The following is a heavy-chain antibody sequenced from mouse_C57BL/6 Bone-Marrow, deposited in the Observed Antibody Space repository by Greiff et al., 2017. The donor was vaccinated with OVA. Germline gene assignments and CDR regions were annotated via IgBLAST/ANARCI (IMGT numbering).Heavy chain of an antibody. J-gene: IGHJ2*01. Sequence: EVQRVESGAELVRPGASVKLSCTASGFNIKDDYMHWVKQRPEQGLEWIGWIDPENGATEYASKFQGKATITADTSSNTAYLQLGSLTSEDTAVYYCTPYYYGTSYYFDYWGQGTTLTVSS. CDR3: TPYYYGTSYYFDY. CDR1: GFNIKDDY. CDR2: IDPENGAT. V-gene: IGHV14-4*01. D-gene: IGHD1-1*01.